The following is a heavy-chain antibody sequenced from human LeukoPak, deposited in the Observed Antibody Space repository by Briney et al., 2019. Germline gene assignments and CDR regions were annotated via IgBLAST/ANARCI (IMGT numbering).Heavy chain of an antibody. D-gene: IGHD2-8*01. CDR2: ISSSSSYI. Sequence: GGSLRLSCAASGFKFSSYSMKWVRQAPGKGLEWVSFISSSSSYIYYADSLKGRFTISRDNAKNSLYLQMNSLRAEDTALYYCARDVISGMVYATYYFDYWGQGTLVTVSS. CDR3: ARDVISGMVYATYYFDY. CDR1: GFKFSSYS. V-gene: IGHV3-21*04. J-gene: IGHJ4*02.